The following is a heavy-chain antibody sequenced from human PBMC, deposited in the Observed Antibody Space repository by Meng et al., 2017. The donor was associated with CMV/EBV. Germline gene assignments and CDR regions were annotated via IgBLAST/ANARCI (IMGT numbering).Heavy chain of an antibody. D-gene: IGHD6-6*01. Sequence: GESLKISCAASGFTFSSYEMNWVRQAPGKGLEWVSYISSSGSTIYYADSVKGRSTISRDNAKNSLYLQMNSLRAEDTAVYYCARDLLAARRGYYYGMDVWGQGTTVTVSS. V-gene: IGHV3-48*03. J-gene: IGHJ6*02. CDR3: ARDLLAARRGYYYGMDV. CDR1: GFTFSSYE. CDR2: ISSSGSTI.